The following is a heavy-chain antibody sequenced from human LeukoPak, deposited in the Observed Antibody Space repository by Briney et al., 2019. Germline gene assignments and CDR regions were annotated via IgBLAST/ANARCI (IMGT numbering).Heavy chain of an antibody. CDR2: FDPEDGET. CDR1: GYTLTELS. J-gene: IGHJ1*01. V-gene: IGHV1-24*01. D-gene: IGHD2-21*02. CDR3: ATESLEVVTAIGLQH. Sequence: GASVKVSCKVSGYTLTELSMHWVRQAPGKGLEWMGGFDPEDGETIYAQKFQGRVTMTEDTSTDTVYMELSSLRSEDTAVYYCATESLEVVTAIGLQHWGQGTLVTVSS.